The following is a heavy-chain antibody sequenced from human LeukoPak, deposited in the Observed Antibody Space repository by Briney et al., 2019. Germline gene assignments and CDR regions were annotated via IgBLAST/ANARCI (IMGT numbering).Heavy chain of an antibody. Sequence: GRSLRLSCAASGFTFSSYAMHWVCQAPGKGLEWVAVISYDGSNKYYADSVKGRFTISRDNSKNTLYLQMNSLRAEDTAVYYCARDPYYYDSSGYPFFDYWGQGTLVTVSS. D-gene: IGHD3-22*01. V-gene: IGHV3-30*01. J-gene: IGHJ4*02. CDR3: ARDPYYYDSSGYPFFDY. CDR2: ISYDGSNK. CDR1: GFTFSSYA.